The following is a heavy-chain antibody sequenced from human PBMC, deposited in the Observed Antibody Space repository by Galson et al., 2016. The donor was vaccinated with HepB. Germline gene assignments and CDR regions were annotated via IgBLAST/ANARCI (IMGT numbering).Heavy chain of an antibody. V-gene: IGHV3-23*01. CDR3: ARVMSVSDAFDI. CDR1: GFTFSNFA. D-gene: IGHD4-11*01. J-gene: IGHJ3*02. CDR2: ISGSGGRT. Sequence: SLRLSCAASGFTFSNFAMSWVRQAPGKGLEWVSAISGSGGRTYYADSVKGRFTISRDNSKNTLYLQMNSLRAEDTAVYYCARVMSVSDAFDIWGQGTMVTVSS.